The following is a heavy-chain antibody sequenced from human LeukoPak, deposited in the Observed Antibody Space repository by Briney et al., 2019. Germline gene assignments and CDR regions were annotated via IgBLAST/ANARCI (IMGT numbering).Heavy chain of an antibody. CDR2: ISGSGGST. J-gene: IGHJ4*02. Sequence: GGSLRLSCVASGFTFSSYAMHWVRQAPGKGLEWVSAISGSGGSTYYADSVKGRFTISRDNSKNTLYLQMNSLRGEDTALYYCARDVNLRQLADWGQGTLVTVSS. D-gene: IGHD6-6*01. CDR3: ARDVNLRQLAD. V-gene: IGHV3-23*01. CDR1: GFTFSSYA.